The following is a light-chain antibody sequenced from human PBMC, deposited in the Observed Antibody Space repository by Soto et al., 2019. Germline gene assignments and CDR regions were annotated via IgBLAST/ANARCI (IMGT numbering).Light chain of an antibody. Sequence: EIVLTQSPGTLSLSPGERATLSCRASQSVGSKYLAWYQQKPGQAPRLLMYGASSRATGIPDRFSRSGSGPDFSVTINRLEPVDFAVYYCQRYGSSYTSGQGDKLEIK. J-gene: IGKJ2*01. V-gene: IGKV3-20*01. CDR2: GAS. CDR1: QSVGSKY. CDR3: QRYGSSYT.